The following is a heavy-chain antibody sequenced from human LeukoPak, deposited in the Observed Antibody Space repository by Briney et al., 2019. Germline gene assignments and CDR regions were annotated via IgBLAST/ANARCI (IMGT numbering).Heavy chain of an antibody. CDR3: ARVRGSGSQPFDY. CDR1: GSTFSSYA. Sequence: SGRSLRLSCAGSGSTFSSYAMHWVRQAPGKGLEWVAVISYDGSNKYYADSVKGRFTISRDNSKNTLYLQMNSLRAEDTAVYYCARVRGSGSQPFDYWGQGTLVTVSS. D-gene: IGHD3-22*01. CDR2: ISYDGSNK. V-gene: IGHV3-30*04. J-gene: IGHJ4*02.